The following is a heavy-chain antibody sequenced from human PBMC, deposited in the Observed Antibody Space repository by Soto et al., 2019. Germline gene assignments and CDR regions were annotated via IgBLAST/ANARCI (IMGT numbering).Heavy chain of an antibody. CDR2: IYYSGST. CDR1: GGSISSYY. V-gene: IGHV4-59*01. Sequence: PSETLSLTCTVSGGSISSYYWSWIRQPPGKGLEWIGYIYYSGSTNYNPSLKSRVTISVDTSKNQFSLKLSSVTAADTAVYYCARVYYDSSGYYYVPSYYYYYGMDVWGQGTTVTVSS. CDR3: ARVYYDSSGYYYVPSYYYYYGMDV. J-gene: IGHJ6*02. D-gene: IGHD3-22*01.